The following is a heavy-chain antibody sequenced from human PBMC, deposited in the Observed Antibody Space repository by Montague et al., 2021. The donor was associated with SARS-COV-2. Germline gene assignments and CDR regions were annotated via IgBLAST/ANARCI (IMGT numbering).Heavy chain of an antibody. D-gene: IGHD3-10*02. CDR1: GGSISSHEW. Sequence: SETLSLTCAVSGGSISSHEWSSWVRQPLGKGLGWNGEFHQSKSEKTNSNQSLKSRVTISIDQSKNYFSLNLTSMTAADTAVYYCGGTGVYVSPLDVWGQGTTVIVAS. J-gene: IGHJ6*02. V-gene: IGHV4-4*02. CDR3: GGTGVYVSPLDV. CDR2: FHQSKSEKT.